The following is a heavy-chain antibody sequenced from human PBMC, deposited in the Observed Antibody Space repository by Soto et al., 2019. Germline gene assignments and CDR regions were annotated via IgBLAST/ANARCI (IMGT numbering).Heavy chain of an antibody. CDR3: NKYSGSLSIPAA. J-gene: IGHJ5*02. CDR2: ISGSGGST. D-gene: IGHD1-26*01. Sequence: GSLRLSCAASGFTFSNYAVTWVRQAPGKGLEWVSTISGSGGSTYYADSVKGRFTISRDNSKNTLYLQMNSLKTEDTAVYYCNKYSGSLSIPAALGPGTLVTVSS. V-gene: IGHV3-23*01. CDR1: GFTFSNYA.